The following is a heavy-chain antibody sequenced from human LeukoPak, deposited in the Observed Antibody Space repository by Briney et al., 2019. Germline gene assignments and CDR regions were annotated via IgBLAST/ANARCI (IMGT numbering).Heavy chain of an antibody. J-gene: IGHJ4*02. V-gene: IGHV3-72*01. Sequence: PGGSLRLSCAASGISFSSHGMHWVRQAPGKRLEWVGRIGNKATSYTTEYAASVKGRFIISRDDSKDSPYLQMNSLRAEDTAVYYCAKDEGDSGYSGYDSRPSFDYWGQGTLVTVSS. CDR3: AKDEGDSGYSGYDSRPSFDY. CDR2: IGNKATSYTT. CDR1: GISFSSHG. D-gene: IGHD5-12*01.